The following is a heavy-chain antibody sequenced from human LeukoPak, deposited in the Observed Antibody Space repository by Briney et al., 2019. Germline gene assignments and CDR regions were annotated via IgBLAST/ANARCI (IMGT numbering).Heavy chain of an antibody. V-gene: IGHV3-33*01. Sequence: PGGSLRLSCAASGFTFSNYGMHWVRQAPGKGLEWVALIWYDGTNKYYTDSVRGRFTISRENTQNTLYLQMNSLRVEDTALYYCAREGPRGNSQFDYWGQGTLITVSS. CDR3: AREGPRGNSQFDY. D-gene: IGHD2/OR15-2a*01. J-gene: IGHJ4*02. CDR1: GFTFSNYG. CDR2: IWYDGTNK.